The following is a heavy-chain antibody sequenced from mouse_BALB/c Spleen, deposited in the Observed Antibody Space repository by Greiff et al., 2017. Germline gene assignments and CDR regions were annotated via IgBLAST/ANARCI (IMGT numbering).Heavy chain of an antibody. V-gene: IGHV1-9*01. D-gene: IGHD2-3*01. Sequence: QVQLQQSGAELMKPGASVKISCKATGYTFSSYWIEWVKQRPGHGLEWIGEILPGSGSTNYNEKFKGKATFTADTSSNTVYMQLSSLTSEDSAVYCCRRYDGYYLYAMDYWGQGTSVTVSS. CDR2: ILPGSGST. J-gene: IGHJ4*01. CDR1: GYTFSSYW. CDR3: RRYDGYYLYAMDY.